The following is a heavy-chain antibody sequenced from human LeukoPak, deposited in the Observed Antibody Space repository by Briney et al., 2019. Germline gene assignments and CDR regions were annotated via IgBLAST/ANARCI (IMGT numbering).Heavy chain of an antibody. CDR3: ARLITGTTTAFDI. CDR1: GGSISGYY. J-gene: IGHJ3*02. V-gene: IGHV4-4*07. CDR2: VYTSGST. D-gene: IGHD1-7*01. Sequence: SETLSLTCSVSGGSISGYYWTWIRQPAGKGLEWIGRVYTSGSTHYNPSLKTRLTTSVDTSKNQFSLKLSSVTAADTAVYYCARLITGTTTAFDIWGQGTMVTVSS.